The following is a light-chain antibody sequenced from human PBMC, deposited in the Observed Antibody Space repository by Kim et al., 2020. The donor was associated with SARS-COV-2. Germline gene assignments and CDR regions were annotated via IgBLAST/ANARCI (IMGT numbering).Light chain of an antibody. V-gene: IGKV1-5*03. CDR2: KAS. J-gene: IGKJ4*01. Sequence: SAALGDRVTIPYRASKGITWLAWYQPTPGKAPKLLIYKASSLESGVPSRFSGSGSGAEFSLTISSLQPDDFATYYCQQYNSYPLTFGGGTKVDIK. CDR3: QQYNSYPLT. CDR1: KGITW.